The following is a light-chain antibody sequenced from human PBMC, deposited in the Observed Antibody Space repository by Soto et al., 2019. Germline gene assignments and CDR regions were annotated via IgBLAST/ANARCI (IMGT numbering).Light chain of an antibody. Sequence: DIQMTQSPSSLSESAGDRVTITCRASQGISTYLNWYQQKPGKAPKLLIYAASSLQSGVPSRFSGSGSETYFTLTISSLQPEDFATYSCQQSYSTTWTFGQGTKVEIK. V-gene: IGKV1-39*01. CDR2: AAS. J-gene: IGKJ1*01. CDR1: QGISTY. CDR3: QQSYSTTWT.